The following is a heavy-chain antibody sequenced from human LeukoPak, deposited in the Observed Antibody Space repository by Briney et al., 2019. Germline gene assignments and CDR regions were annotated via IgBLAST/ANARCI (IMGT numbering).Heavy chain of an antibody. CDR3: AKVDTATVKLMHV. V-gene: IGHV3-23*01. J-gene: IGHJ6*04. Sequence: PGGPLRLSCAASGFTFSGYAMSWVPQAPGKGLEGVSSISSGADSTYYADSEKGRFTISRDNSKNTLYVEMNSPRAEDTGEYYCAKVDTATVKLMHVWGKGTTVTVST. D-gene: IGHD5-18*01. CDR2: ISSGADST. CDR1: GFTFSGYA.